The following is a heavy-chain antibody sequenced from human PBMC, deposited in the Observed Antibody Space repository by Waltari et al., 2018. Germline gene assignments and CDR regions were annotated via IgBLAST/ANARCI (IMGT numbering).Heavy chain of an antibody. CDR2: INHSGST. CDR3: ARGRCPGCGQNSHGRLGWNYYYYGMDV. D-gene: IGHD2-21*01. J-gene: IGHJ6*02. Sequence: QVQLQQWGAGLLKPSETLSLTCAVYGGSFSGYYWSWIRQPPGKGLEWLGEINHSGSTNYNPSLKSRVTISVDTSKNQFSLKLSSVTAADTAVYYCARGRCPGCGQNSHGRLGWNYYYYGMDVWGQGTTVTVSS. CDR1: GGSFSGYY. V-gene: IGHV4-34*01.